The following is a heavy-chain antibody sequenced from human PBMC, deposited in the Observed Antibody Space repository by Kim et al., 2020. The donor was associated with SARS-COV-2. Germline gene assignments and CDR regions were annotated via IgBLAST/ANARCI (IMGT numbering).Heavy chain of an antibody. V-gene: IGHV3-53*01. CDR3: ARALLHSSGWYWLDP. Sequence: GGSLRLSCAASGFTVSSNYMTWVRQAPGKRLQSVSVLYSDTRAFYADSVKGRFTISRDNFKNMLYLQMNSLTDEDSAVYYCARALLHSSGWYWLDPWGRGTLVTVSS. CDR1: GFTVSSNY. D-gene: IGHD6-19*01. CDR2: LYSDTRA. J-gene: IGHJ5*02.